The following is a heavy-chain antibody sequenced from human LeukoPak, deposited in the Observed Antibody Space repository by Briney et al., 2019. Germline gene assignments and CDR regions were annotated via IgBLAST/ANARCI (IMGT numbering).Heavy chain of an antibody. J-gene: IGHJ4*02. CDR1: GYTFTSYG. Sequence: ASVKVSCKASGYTFTSYGISWVRQAPGQWLEWMGWISAYNGNTNYAQKLQGRVTMTTDTSTSTAYMELRSLRSDDTAVYYCARYVPPSYYDSSGLVDYWGQGTLVTVSS. D-gene: IGHD3-22*01. CDR2: ISAYNGNT. V-gene: IGHV1-18*01. CDR3: ARYVPPSYYDSSGLVDY.